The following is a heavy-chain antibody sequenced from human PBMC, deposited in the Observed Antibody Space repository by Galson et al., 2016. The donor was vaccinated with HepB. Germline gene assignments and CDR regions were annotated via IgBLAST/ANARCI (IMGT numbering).Heavy chain of an antibody. V-gene: IGHV3-30-3*01. CDR2: VSYDGSKK. CDR3: ASWRYSSGRTDSFDI. D-gene: IGHD6-19*01. Sequence: SLRLCCAASELIFNNFAIQWVRHAPGKGLEWVAVVSYDGSKKYYADSVKGRFTVSRDNSKNTIYLQMNSLRAEDAAVYYWASWRYSSGRTDSFDIWGQGTRVTVSS. J-gene: IGHJ3*02. CDR1: ELIFNNFA.